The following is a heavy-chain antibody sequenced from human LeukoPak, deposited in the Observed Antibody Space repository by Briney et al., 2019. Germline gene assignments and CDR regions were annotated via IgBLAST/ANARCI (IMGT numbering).Heavy chain of an antibody. CDR2: INHSGST. J-gene: IGHJ3*02. V-gene: IGHV4-34*01. Sequence: NPSETLSLTCAVYGGSFSGYYWSWIRQPPGKGLEWIGEINHSGSTNYNPSLKSRVTISVDTSKNQFSLKLSSVTAADTAVYYCARGPSVSGYKDAFDIWGQGTMVTVSS. D-gene: IGHD5-18*01. CDR3: ARGPSVSGYKDAFDI. CDR1: GGSFSGYY.